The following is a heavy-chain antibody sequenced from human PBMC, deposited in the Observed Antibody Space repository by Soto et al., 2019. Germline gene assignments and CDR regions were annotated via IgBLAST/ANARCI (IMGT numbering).Heavy chain of an antibody. CDR2: IYYSGST. J-gene: IGHJ4*02. V-gene: IGHV4-30-4*01. D-gene: IGHD3-22*01. Sequence: SETLSLTCAVSGGTISSGDYYWSWIRQPPGKGLEWIGYIYYSGSTYYNPSLKSRVTISVDTSKNQFSLKLSSVTAADTAVYYCARGYYYDSSGYYSYYFDYWGQGTLVTVSS. CDR3: ARGYYYDSSGYYSYYFDY. CDR1: GGTISSGDYY.